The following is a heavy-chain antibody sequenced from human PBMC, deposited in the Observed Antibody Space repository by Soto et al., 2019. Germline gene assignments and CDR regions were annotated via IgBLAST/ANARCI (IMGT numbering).Heavy chain of an antibody. D-gene: IGHD2-2*01. V-gene: IGHV3-15*01. CDR1: GFTFSNAW. CDR2: IKSKTDGGTT. Sequence: GGSLRLSCAASGFTFSNAWMSWVRQAPGKGLEWVGRIKSKTDGGTTDYAAPVKGRFTISRDDSKNTLYLQMNSLKTEDTAVYYCTTVDCSSTSCYYYYGMDVWGQGTTVTVSS. CDR3: TTVDCSSTSCYYYYGMDV. J-gene: IGHJ6*02.